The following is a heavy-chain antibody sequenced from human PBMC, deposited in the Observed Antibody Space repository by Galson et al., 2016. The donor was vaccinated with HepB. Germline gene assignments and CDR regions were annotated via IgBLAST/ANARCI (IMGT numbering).Heavy chain of an antibody. J-gene: IGHJ4*02. CDR1: GYSFTNYW. D-gene: IGHD6-13*01. CDR2: IYPGDSDT. CDR3: ARRVLTGSWYVYYFDY. V-gene: IGHV5-51*01. Sequence: QSGAEVKKPGESLKISCKGSGYSFTNYWIGWVRQMPGKGLEWMGIIYPGDSDTRYSPSFQGQVTISADKSISTAYLQWSSLKASDTAMYCCARRVLTGSWYVYYFDYWGQATLVTVSA.